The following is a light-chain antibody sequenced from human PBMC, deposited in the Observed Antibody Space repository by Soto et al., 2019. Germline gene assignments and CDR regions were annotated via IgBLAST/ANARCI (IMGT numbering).Light chain of an antibody. CDR2: ATS. CDR1: ENIDNY. CDR3: QQRSSWPLT. V-gene: IGKV1-39*01. J-gene: IGKJ4*02. Sequence: DIQMTQSPSSLSASLGDRVTLTCRASENIDNYLNWYQQKQGEAPKLLIYATSTLQSGVPSRFSGSGSGTDFTLTISSLEPEDFAVYFCQQRSSWPLTFGGGTKVDIK.